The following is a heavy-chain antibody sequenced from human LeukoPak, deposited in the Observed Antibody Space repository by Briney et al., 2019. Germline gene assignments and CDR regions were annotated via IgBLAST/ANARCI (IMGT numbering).Heavy chain of an antibody. CDR2: ISSSSSYI. V-gene: IGHV3-21*01. J-gene: IGHJ6*03. Sequence: GGSLRLSCAASGFTFSSYSMNWVRQAPGKGLEWVSSISSSSSYIYYADSVKGRFTISRDNAKNSLYLQMNSLRAEDTAVYYCARAGKGYCSSTSCYPNKVSYYYYMDVWGKGTTVTVSS. D-gene: IGHD2-2*01. CDR1: GFTFSSYS. CDR3: ARAGKGYCSSTSCYPNKVSYYYYMDV.